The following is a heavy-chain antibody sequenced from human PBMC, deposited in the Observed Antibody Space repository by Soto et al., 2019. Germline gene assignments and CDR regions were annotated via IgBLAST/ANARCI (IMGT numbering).Heavy chain of an antibody. V-gene: IGHV3-23*01. CDR3: ARGVRGAYGLDI. Sequence: GGSLRLSCAASGFGFTFSTSAMSWVRQAPGKGLEWVSTFRESGGTTHYANSVKGRFTISRDTSKNTLYLQMNSLRAEETAVYYCARGVRGAYGLDIWGQGTMVTVSS. CDR1: GFGFTFSTSA. D-gene: IGHD2-21*01. J-gene: IGHJ3*02. CDR2: FRESGGTT.